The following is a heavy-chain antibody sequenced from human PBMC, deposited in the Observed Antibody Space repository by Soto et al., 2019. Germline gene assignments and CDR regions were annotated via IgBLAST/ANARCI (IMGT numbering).Heavy chain of an antibody. CDR2: IYYSGST. CDR1: GGSIISGGYY. D-gene: IGHD3-22*01. Sequence: SETLSLTCTVSGGSIISGGYYWIWIRQHPGKGLEWIGYIYYSGSTYYNPPLKSRVTISVDTSKNQFSLKLSSVTAADTAVYYCATSTDSSGYCLDYWGQGTLVTVSS. CDR3: ATSTDSSGYCLDY. J-gene: IGHJ4*02. V-gene: IGHV4-31*02.